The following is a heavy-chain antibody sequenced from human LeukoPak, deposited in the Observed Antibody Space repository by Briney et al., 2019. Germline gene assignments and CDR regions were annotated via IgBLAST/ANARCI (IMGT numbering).Heavy chain of an antibody. V-gene: IGHV4-59*01. CDR3: ATRSTVVPAAIDYFDY. D-gene: IGHD2-2*01. CDR1: GGSISSYY. Sequence: PSETLSLTCTVSGGSISSYYWSWIRQPPGKGLEWIGYIYYSGSTNYNPSLKSRVTISVDTSKNQFSLKLSSVTAADTAVYYSATRSTVVPAAIDYFDYWGQGTLVTVSS. J-gene: IGHJ4*02. CDR2: IYYSGST.